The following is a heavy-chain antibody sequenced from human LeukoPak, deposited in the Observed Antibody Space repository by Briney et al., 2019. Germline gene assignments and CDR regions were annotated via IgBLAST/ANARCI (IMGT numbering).Heavy chain of an antibody. D-gene: IGHD3-9*01. J-gene: IGHJ4*02. CDR3: AKDWDLTSYYFDY. V-gene: IGHV3-30*18. Sequence: PGGSLRLSCAASGFTFSSYGMHWVRQAPGKGLEWVAIISYVGSNKFYADSVKGRFTISRDNPKNTLYLQMNSLRVEDTAVYYCAKDWDLTSYYFDYWGQGTLVTVSS. CDR1: GFTFSSYG. CDR2: ISYVGSNK.